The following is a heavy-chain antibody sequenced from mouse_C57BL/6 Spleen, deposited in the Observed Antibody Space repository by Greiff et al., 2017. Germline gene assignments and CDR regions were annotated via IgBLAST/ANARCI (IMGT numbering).Heavy chain of an antibody. CDR1: GYSFTGYY. CDR3: ARKDYGSIWYFDV. CDR2: INPSTGGT. Sequence: VQLQQSGPELVKPGASVKISCKASGYSFTGYYMNWVKQSPEKSLEWIGEINPSTGGTTYNQKFKAKATLTVDKSSSTAYMQLKSLTSEDSAVYYCARKDYGSIWYFDVWGTGTTVTVSS. V-gene: IGHV1-42*01. J-gene: IGHJ1*03. D-gene: IGHD1-1*01.